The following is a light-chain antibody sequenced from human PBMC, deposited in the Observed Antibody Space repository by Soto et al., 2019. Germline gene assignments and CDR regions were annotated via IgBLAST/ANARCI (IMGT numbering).Light chain of an antibody. CDR2: EVS. CDR3: SSYAGSNHVI. CDR1: RSDVGNYNY. J-gene: IGLJ2*01. Sequence: QSALTQPPSASGSPGQSVNISCTGSRSDVGNYNYVSWYQQHPGKAPKLMIYEVSKRPSGVPDRFSGSKSGNTAYVTVSGLQAEDEADYYCSSYAGSNHVIFGGGTKLTVL. V-gene: IGLV2-8*01.